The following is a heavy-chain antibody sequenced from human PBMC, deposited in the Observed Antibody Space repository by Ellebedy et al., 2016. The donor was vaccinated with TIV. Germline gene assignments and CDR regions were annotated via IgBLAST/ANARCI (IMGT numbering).Heavy chain of an antibody. CDR3: ARGMGRSWSLDY. CDR1: GLIVSRSY. Sequence: GESLKISCAASGLIVSRSYMSWVRPAPGKGLDWVSVIYVGGDTIYADSVKGRFTISTDSSKNTLYLQMNNLRAEDTAVYYCARGMGRSWSLDYWGRGALVTVSS. J-gene: IGHJ4*02. D-gene: IGHD2-8*01. V-gene: IGHV3-53*01. CDR2: IYVGGDT.